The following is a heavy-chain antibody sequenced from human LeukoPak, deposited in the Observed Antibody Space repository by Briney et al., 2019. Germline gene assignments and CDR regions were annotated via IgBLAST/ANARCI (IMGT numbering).Heavy chain of an antibody. CDR2: ISAYNGNT. CDR3: ARVSPNYYDSSGYYMGDYFDY. V-gene: IGHV1-18*01. D-gene: IGHD3-22*01. Sequence: ASVKVSCKASGYTFTSYGISWVRQAPGQGLEWMGWISAYNGNTNYAQKLQGRVTMTTDTSTSTAYMELRSMRSDDTDVYYCARVSPNYYDSSGYYMGDYFDYWGQGTLVTVSS. CDR1: GYTFTSYG. J-gene: IGHJ4*02.